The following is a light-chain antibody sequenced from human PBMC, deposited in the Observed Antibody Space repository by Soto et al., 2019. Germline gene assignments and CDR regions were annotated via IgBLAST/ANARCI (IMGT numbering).Light chain of an antibody. V-gene: IGKV3-20*01. CDR1: QSVSNNY. CDR2: GSS. Sequence: EVVLTQSPGTLSLSPGERATLSCRASQSVSNNYFAWYQQKPGQAPRLLIFGSSDRATGIPDRFSGSGSGTDFTLSIRRLEPEVFAVYYCQKYGSSPPYTFGQGTKLEIK. CDR3: QKYGSSPPYT. J-gene: IGKJ2*01.